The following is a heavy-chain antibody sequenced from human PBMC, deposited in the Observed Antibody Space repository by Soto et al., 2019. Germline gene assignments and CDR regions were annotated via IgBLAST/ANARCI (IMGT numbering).Heavy chain of an antibody. D-gene: IGHD1-26*01. V-gene: IGHV4-39*01. Sequence: QLHLRESGPGLVKPSETLSLTCTVSGGSITSSSYYWGWIRQPPGKGLEWIGSIYYSGSTYYNPSLKSRVTISVDTSKNQFSLKLRSVTAADTAVYYCATQEVGGSYVYTFDPWGQGPLVTVSS. CDR3: ATQEVGGSYVYTFDP. CDR2: IYYSGST. CDR1: GGSITSSSYY. J-gene: IGHJ5*02.